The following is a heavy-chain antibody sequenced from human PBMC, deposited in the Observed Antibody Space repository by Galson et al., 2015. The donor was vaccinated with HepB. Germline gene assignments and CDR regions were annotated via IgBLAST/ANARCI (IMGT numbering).Heavy chain of an antibody. CDR3: AKEADYADYRVDH. CDR1: GFTFSRYA. J-gene: IGHJ4*02. CDR2: ISGSGGTT. D-gene: IGHD4-17*01. Sequence: SLRLSCAASGFTFSRYAMSWVRQAPGKGLEWVSAISGSGGTTYYADSVRARLTISRDNPRNRLYLQLNSLRAEDTAIYYCAKEADYADYRVDHWGQGTLVTVSS. V-gene: IGHV3-23*01.